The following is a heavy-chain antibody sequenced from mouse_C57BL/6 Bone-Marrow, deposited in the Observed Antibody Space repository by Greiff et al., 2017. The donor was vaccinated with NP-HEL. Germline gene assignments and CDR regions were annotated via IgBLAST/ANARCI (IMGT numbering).Heavy chain of an antibody. J-gene: IGHJ2*01. CDR2: IRNKANGYTT. Sequence: EVKLVESGGGLVQPGGSLSLSCAASGFTFTDYYMSWVRQPPGKALEWLGFIRNKANGYTTEYSASVKGRFTISRDNSQSILYLQMNALRAEDSATYYCARLYYYGSSPYYFDYWGQGTTLTVSS. V-gene: IGHV7-3*01. CDR1: GFTFTDYY. CDR3: ARLYYYGSSPYYFDY. D-gene: IGHD1-1*01.